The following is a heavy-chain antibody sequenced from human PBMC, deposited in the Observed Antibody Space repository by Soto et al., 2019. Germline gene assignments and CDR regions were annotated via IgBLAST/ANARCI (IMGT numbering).Heavy chain of an antibody. V-gene: IGHV4-39*01. CDR3: SRRAPEGFDP. CDR2: LCYSGN. Sequence: SEPLSLTCTVSGASISRSPYCWAWIRQPPGKGLEWVGSLCYSGNYYRPSLKSRVTISVDTSKNQLSLNLSSVTAADTAIYYCSRRAPEGFDPLSQGTLVTVSS. CDR1: GASISRSPYC. J-gene: IGHJ5*02.